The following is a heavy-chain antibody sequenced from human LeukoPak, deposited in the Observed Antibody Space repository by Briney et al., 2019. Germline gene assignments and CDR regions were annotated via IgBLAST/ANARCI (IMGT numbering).Heavy chain of an antibody. CDR1: GGSFSGYY. D-gene: IGHD3-22*01. Sequence: PSETLSLNCAVYGGSFSGYYWSWIRQPPGKGLAWSGEINHSGSTNYNPSLKSRVTISVDTSKKQFSLKLSSVTAADTAVYYCARGGNSYDSSGYYSLFAYWGQGTLVTVSS. CDR3: ARGGNSYDSSGYYSLFAY. J-gene: IGHJ4*02. V-gene: IGHV4-34*01. CDR2: INHSGST.